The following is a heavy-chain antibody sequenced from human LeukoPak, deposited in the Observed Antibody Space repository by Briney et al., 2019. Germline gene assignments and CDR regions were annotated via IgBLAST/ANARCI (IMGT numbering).Heavy chain of an antibody. Sequence: GGSLRLSCAASRFTFADYFMGWIRQAPGKRPEWISYISGRGDVEYHADSVRGRFSISRDNGKNSLYLQMNSLRPEDTAVYYCARDSAREYMVADPWGQGTLVTVSA. CDR3: ARDSAREYMVADP. V-gene: IGHV3-11*01. CDR2: ISGRGDVE. CDR1: RFTFADYF. D-gene: IGHD2-15*01. J-gene: IGHJ5*02.